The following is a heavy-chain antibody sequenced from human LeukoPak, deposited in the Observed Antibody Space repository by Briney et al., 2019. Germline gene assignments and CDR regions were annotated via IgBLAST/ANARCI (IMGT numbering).Heavy chain of an antibody. CDR3: ARAYLYSSSWYGELAYYFDY. J-gene: IGHJ4*02. CDR1: GGTFSNYA. V-gene: IGHV1-46*01. D-gene: IGHD6-13*01. Sequence: GASVKVSCKASGGTFSNYAISWVRQAPGQGLEWMGIINPSGGSTSYAQKFQGRVTMTRDMSTSTVYMELSSLRSEDTAVYYCARAYLYSSSWYGELAYYFDYWGQGTLVTVSS. CDR2: INPSGGST.